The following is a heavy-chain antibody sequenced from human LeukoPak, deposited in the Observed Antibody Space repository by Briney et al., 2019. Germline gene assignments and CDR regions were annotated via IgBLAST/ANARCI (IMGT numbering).Heavy chain of an antibody. CDR3: ARSAYCSSTSCYPYYFDY. Sequence: GGSLRLSCAASGFTFSSYSMNWVRQAPGKGLEWVSSISSSSSYIYYADSVKGRFTISRDNAKNPLYLQMNSLGAEDTAVYYCARSAYCSSTSCYPYYFDYWGQGTLVTVSS. J-gene: IGHJ4*02. V-gene: IGHV3-21*01. D-gene: IGHD2-2*01. CDR2: ISSSSSYI. CDR1: GFTFSSYS.